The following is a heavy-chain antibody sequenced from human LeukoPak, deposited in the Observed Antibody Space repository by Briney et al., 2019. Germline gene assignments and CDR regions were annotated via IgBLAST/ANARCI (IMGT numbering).Heavy chain of an antibody. D-gene: IGHD6-19*01. Sequence: SETLSLTCTVSGGSISSSSYYWGWIRQPPGKGLEWIRSNSGSTYYNPSLKSRVTISVDTSKNQFSLKLSSVTAADTAVYYCAREIPVLAVAAHTWLFDYWGQGTLVTVSS. V-gene: IGHV4-39*07. CDR2: NSGST. CDR1: GGSISSSSYY. J-gene: IGHJ4*02. CDR3: AREIPVLAVAAHTWLFDY.